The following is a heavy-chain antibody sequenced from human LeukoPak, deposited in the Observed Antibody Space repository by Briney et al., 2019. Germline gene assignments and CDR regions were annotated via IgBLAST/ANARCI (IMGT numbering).Heavy chain of an antibody. CDR3: ARTARYFDS. CDR1: GGSDSGHY. D-gene: IGHD2-15*01. Sequence: PSETLSLTCTVSGGSDSGHYWSWIRQAPGKGLECIGYIQVNGDTNYNPSLKDRGTLSLDTSKNQFSLRLRSVTAADTAVYYCARTARYFDSWGPGTLVTVSS. J-gene: IGHJ4*02. CDR2: IQVNGDT. V-gene: IGHV4-4*09.